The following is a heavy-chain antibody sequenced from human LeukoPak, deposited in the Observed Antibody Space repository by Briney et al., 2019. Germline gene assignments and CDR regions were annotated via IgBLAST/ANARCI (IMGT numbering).Heavy chain of an antibody. CDR2: MNPNSGNT. V-gene: IGHV1-8*01. CDR1: GYTFTSYD. CDR3: ARSNGDGYYYYYYMDV. D-gene: IGHD2-8*01. Sequence: ASVKVSCKASGYTFTSYDINWVRQATGQGLEWMGWMNPNSGNTGYAQKFQGRVTMTRNTSISTAYMELSSLRSEDTAVYYCARSNGDGYYYYYYMDVWGKGTTVTISS. J-gene: IGHJ6*03.